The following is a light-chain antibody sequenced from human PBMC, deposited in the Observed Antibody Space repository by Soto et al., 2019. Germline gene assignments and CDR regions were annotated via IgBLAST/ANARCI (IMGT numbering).Light chain of an antibody. J-gene: IGLJ2*01. Sequence: ALTQPASVSGSPGQSITLSCTGTSSDVGSYNLVSWYQQHPGKAPKLMIYEGSKRPSGVSNRFSGSKSGNTASLTISGLQAEDEADYYCCSYAGSVVFGGGTKLTVL. CDR2: EGS. CDR1: SSDVGSYNL. V-gene: IGLV2-23*01. CDR3: CSYAGSVV.